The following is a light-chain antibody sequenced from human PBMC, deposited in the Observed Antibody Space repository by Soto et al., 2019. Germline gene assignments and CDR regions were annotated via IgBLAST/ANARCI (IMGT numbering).Light chain of an antibody. V-gene: IGKV3-11*01. CDR2: EVS. J-gene: IGKJ4*01. Sequence: EIVLTQSPATLSLSPGERATLSCRASQTVSSSLAWYQQKPGQAPRLLIYEVSNRATGIPARFSGSGSGADFTLTISSLEPEDFALYYCQQHINWPVTFGGGTKVDIK. CDR1: QTVSSS. CDR3: QQHINWPVT.